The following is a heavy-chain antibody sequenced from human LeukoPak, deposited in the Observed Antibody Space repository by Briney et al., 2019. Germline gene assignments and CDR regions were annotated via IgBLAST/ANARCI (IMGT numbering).Heavy chain of an antibody. D-gene: IGHD4-17*01. CDR3: ARGPTTVTTLFDY. CDR1: GGTFSSYA. J-gene: IGHJ4*02. CDR2: IIPIFGTA. Sequence: SVKVSCKASGGTFSSYAISWVRQAPGQGLEWMGGIIPIFGTANYAQKFQGRVTITADESTSTAYMELSSLRSEDTAVYYCARGPTTVTTLFDYWGQGTLVTVSS. V-gene: IGHV1-69*13.